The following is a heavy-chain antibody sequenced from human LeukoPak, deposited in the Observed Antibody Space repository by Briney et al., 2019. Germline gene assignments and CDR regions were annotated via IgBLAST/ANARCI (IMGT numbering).Heavy chain of an antibody. J-gene: IGHJ4*02. CDR3: AKSGGAWLFDY. D-gene: IGHD4-17*01. CDR2: IRNSGGVT. CDR1: GFIFSDYG. Sequence: GSLRLSCAASGFIFSDYGMDWVRQAPGKGLEWVSGIRNSGGVTVYADSVKGRFTISRDDSKDTLYLQMNSLRAEDTAVYYCAKSGGAWLFDYWGQGTLVTVSS. V-gene: IGHV3-23*01.